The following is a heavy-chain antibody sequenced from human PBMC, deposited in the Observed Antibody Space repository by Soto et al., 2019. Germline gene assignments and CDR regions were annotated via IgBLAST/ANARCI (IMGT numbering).Heavy chain of an antibody. D-gene: IGHD1-26*01. V-gene: IGHV4-39*01. CDR2: IYYSGST. Sequence: QLQLQESGPGLVKPSETLSLTCTVSGGSISSSSYYWGWIRQPPGKGLEWIGSIYYSGSTYYNPSLKSRVTISVDTSKNQFSLKLSSVTAADTAVYYCARQGAMYSKGGHWFDPWGQGTLVTVSS. CDR3: ARQGAMYSKGGHWFDP. CDR1: GGSISSSSYY. J-gene: IGHJ5*02.